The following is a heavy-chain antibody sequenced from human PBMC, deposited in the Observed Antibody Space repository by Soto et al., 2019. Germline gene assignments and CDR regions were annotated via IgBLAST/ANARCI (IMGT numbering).Heavy chain of an antibody. CDR1: GFTFSSYA. D-gene: IGHD5-12*01. J-gene: IGHJ4*02. Sequence: EVQLLESGGGLVQPGGSPRLSCAASGFTFSSYAMSWVRQAPGKGLEWVSSISGSGGSTYYADSVKGRFTISRDNSKNTVYLQMNSLRAEDTAVYYCAKDLEGSGYDSGNDYWGQGTLVTVSS. V-gene: IGHV3-23*01. CDR3: AKDLEGSGYDSGNDY. CDR2: ISGSGGST.